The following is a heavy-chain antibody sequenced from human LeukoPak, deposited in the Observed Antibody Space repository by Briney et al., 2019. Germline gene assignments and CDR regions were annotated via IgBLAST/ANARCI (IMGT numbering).Heavy chain of an antibody. Sequence: GGSLRLSCAASTFILTNSWMAWVRQAPGKGLEWVAMINGDESHKYYMDSVKGRFTVSRGNARKSVFLQMNSLRAEDTAVYYCARDGIEGVTVLDYWGQGTLVTVSS. D-gene: IGHD1-26*01. CDR1: TFILTNSW. CDR3: ARDGIEGVTVLDY. V-gene: IGHV3-7*01. J-gene: IGHJ4*02. CDR2: INGDESHK.